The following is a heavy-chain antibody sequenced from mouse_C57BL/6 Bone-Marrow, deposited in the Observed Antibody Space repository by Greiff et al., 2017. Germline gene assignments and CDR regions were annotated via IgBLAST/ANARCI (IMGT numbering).Heavy chain of an antibody. CDR3: AKKDYGSTHYYAMDY. D-gene: IGHD1-1*01. Sequence: VQLQQSGPGLVQPSQSLSITCTVSGFSLTSYGVHWVRQSPGKGLEWLGVIWRGGSTDYNAAFMSRLSITKDNSKSQVFFKMNSLQADDTAIYYCAKKDYGSTHYYAMDYWGQGASVTVSS. CDR2: IWRGGST. J-gene: IGHJ4*01. V-gene: IGHV2-5*01. CDR1: GFSLTSYG.